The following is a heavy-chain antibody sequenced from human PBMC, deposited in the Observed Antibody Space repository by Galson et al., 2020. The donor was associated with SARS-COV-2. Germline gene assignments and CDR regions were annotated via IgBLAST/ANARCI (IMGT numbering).Heavy chain of an antibody. CDR2: IRSNAYGGTT. Sequence: TGGSLRLSCTASGFTFGDYAMSWVRQAPGKGLEWVGLIRSNAYGGTTEYAASVKGRFTISRDDSKSIAYLQMNSLKTEDTAVYYCTRDGGNYDYFDYWGQGTLVTVSS. V-gene: IGHV3-49*04. CDR3: TRDGGNYDYFDY. D-gene: IGHD4-4*01. CDR1: GFTFGDYA. J-gene: IGHJ4*02.